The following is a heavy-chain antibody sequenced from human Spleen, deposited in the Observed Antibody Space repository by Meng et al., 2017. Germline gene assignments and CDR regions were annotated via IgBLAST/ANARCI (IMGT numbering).Heavy chain of an antibody. Sequence: GESLKISCAASGFTFSSYAMSWVRQAPGEGLEWVSFISAGGGSTHYADSVKGRFTISRDNSKNTLYLQMNSLSAEDTAVYYCAKDPPRYSSGWFGIDYWGQGTLVTVSS. CDR1: GFTFSSYA. CDR2: ISAGGGST. CDR3: AKDPPRYSSGWFGIDY. J-gene: IGHJ4*02. V-gene: IGHV3-23*01. D-gene: IGHD6-19*01.